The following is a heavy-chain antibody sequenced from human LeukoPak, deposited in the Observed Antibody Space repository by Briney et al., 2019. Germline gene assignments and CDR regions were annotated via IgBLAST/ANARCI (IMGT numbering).Heavy chain of an antibody. J-gene: IGHJ3*02. CDR1: GFTFSSYA. Sequence: GGSLRLSCAASGFTFSSYAMHWVRQAPGKGLEWVAVISYDGSNKYYADSVKGRFTISRDNSKNTLYLQMNSLRAEDTAVYYCAKAAFDIWGQGTMVTVSS. V-gene: IGHV3-30-3*01. CDR3: AKAAFDI. CDR2: ISYDGSNK.